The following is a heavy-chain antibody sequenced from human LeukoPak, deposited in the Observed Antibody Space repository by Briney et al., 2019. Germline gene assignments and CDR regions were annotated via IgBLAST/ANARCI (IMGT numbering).Heavy chain of an antibody. D-gene: IGHD5-24*01. J-gene: IGHJ3*02. V-gene: IGHV4-4*07. Sequence: SETLSLTCTVSGGSISSFYWSWIRQPAGKGLEWIGRIYTSGSTNYNPSLKSRVTMSVDTSKNQFSLKLSSVTAADTAVYYCARAIVVEMATGDAFDIWGQGTMVTVSS. CDR1: GGSISSFY. CDR2: IYTSGST. CDR3: ARAIVVEMATGDAFDI.